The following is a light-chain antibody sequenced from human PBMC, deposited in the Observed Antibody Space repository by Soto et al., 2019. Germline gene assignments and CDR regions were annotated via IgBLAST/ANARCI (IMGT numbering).Light chain of an antibody. CDR1: QSVRSNY. Sequence: EIVLTQSPGTLSLSPGERATLSCRASQSVRSNYLAWYQQKPGQAPRLLIYDASSRASGIPDRFSGSGSGTDFTLTISSLEPEDFAVYYCQHYVSSPLTFGGGTKVEIK. V-gene: IGKV3-20*01. J-gene: IGKJ4*01. CDR3: QHYVSSPLT. CDR2: DAS.